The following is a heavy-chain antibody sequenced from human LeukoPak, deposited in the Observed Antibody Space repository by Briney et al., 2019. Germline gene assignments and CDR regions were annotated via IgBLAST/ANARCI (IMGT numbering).Heavy chain of an antibody. Sequence: GGSLRLSCAASGFTFDDYAMHWVRQAPGKGLEWVSGISWNSGSIGYADSVKGRFTISRDNAKNSLYPQMNSLRAEDTALYYCAKDRETTVTTFGMDVWGQGTTVTVSS. D-gene: IGHD4-17*01. CDR3: AKDRETTVTTFGMDV. V-gene: IGHV3-9*01. CDR2: ISWNSGSI. J-gene: IGHJ6*02. CDR1: GFTFDDYA.